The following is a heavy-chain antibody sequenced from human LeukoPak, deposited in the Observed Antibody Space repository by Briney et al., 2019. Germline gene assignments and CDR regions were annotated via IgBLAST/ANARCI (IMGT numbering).Heavy chain of an antibody. CDR2: IIPIYDSA. CDR3: ARSWIGILAYDACHM. V-gene: IGHV1-69*05. J-gene: IGHJ3*02. D-gene: IGHD3-10*01. CDR1: GGAFSSSA. Sequence: ASVRVSCKASGGAFSSSAVRWLRLAPRQGLEWLGGIIPIYDSADYAQRFQGRVQISTDESTSTLFLELSSLTPEDTGVYYCARSWIGILAYDACHMWG.